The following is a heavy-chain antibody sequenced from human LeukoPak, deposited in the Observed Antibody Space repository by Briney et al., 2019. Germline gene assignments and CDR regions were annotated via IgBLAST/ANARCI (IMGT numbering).Heavy chain of an antibody. V-gene: IGHV3-23*01. Sequence: GGSLRLSCAASGFTFSSYAMSWVRQAPGKGLEWVSAISGSGGSTYYADSVKGRFTISRDNSKNTLYLQMNSLRAEDTAVYYCARERGYYDSSGYYDGGFDYWGQGTLVTVSS. CDR2: ISGSGGST. D-gene: IGHD3-22*01. CDR1: GFTFSSYA. J-gene: IGHJ4*02. CDR3: ARERGYYDSSGYYDGGFDY.